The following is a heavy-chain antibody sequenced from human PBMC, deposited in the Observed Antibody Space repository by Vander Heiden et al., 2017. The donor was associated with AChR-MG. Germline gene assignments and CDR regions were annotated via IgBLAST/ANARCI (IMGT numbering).Heavy chain of an antibody. D-gene: IGHD2-2*01. CDR3: ARGWGTSSFGD. J-gene: IGHJ4*02. Sequence: QVQLVQSGAEVKKPGSSVNISCKAHGGTFRRYAINWGPKAPGQGFEVGGGIIPIFPKIKYDQRFQGRVTITAEESTSTAYRELSSLRSDDTALYYCARGWGTSSFGDWGKGTLVTVSS. V-gene: IGHV1-69*01. CDR2: IIPIFPKI. CDR1: GGTFRRYA.